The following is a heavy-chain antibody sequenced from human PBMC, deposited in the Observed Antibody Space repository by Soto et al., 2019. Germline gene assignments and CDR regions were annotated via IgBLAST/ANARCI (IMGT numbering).Heavy chain of an antibody. CDR2: IYYSGST. CDR1: YGSIRGSSYY. V-gene: IGHV4-39*01. Sequence: SVPMSLPCSVAYGSIRGSSYYWSWISQPPGKGLEWIGSIYYSGSTYYNPSLKGRVTISVDTSKNQFSLKLSSVPAADTAVYYCASRARGATTYYYYGMAFWGQGTTVTVSS. CDR3: ASRARGATTYYYYGMAF. J-gene: IGHJ6*02. D-gene: IGHD1-26*01.